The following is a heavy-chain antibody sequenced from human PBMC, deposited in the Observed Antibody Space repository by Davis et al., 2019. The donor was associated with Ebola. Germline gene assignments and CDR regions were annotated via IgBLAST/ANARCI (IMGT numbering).Heavy chain of an antibody. CDR1: GGSISSSNW. J-gene: IGHJ5*02. CDR2: IYHSGST. D-gene: IGHD3-9*01. CDR3: ARGTRRGRYFDWHMYNWFDP. V-gene: IGHV4-4*02. Sequence: SETLSLTCAVSGGSISSSNWWSWVRQPPGKGLEWIGEIYHSGSTNYNPSLNSRVTISVDTSKNQFSLKLSSVTAADTAVYYCARGTRRGRYFDWHMYNWFDPWGQGTLVTVSS.